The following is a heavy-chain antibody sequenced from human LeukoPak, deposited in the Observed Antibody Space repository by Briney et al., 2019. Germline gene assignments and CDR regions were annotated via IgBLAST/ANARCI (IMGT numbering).Heavy chain of an antibody. CDR1: GGSFSGYY. CDR2: INHSGST. CDR3: ARVRVPRIYYYYCMDV. V-gene: IGHV4-34*01. J-gene: IGHJ6*03. D-gene: IGHD4/OR15-4a*01. Sequence: PSETLSLTCALYGGSFSGYYWSWIRQPPGKGLEWIGEINHSGSTNYNPSLKSRVTISVDTSKNQFSLKLSSVTAADTAVYYCARVRVPRIYYYYCMDVWVKGTTVTVSS.